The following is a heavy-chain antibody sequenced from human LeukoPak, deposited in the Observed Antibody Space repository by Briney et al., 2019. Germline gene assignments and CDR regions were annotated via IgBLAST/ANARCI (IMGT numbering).Heavy chain of an antibody. Sequence: GRSLRLSCAASGFTFDDYAMHWVRQAPGKGLEWVSGISWNSGSIGYADSVKGRFSISRDNAKNSLYLQMNSLRAEDMAFYYCAKGSEATKPYYFDYWGQGTLVTVSS. CDR1: GFTFDDYA. V-gene: IGHV3-9*03. J-gene: IGHJ4*02. CDR2: ISWNSGSI. D-gene: IGHD1-26*01. CDR3: AKGSEATKPYYFDY.